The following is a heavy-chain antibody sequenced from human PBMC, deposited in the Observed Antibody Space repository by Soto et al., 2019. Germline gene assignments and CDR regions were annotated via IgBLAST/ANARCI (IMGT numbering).Heavy chain of an antibody. J-gene: IGHJ4*02. Sequence: GGSLRLSCAASGFTFSSYGMHWVRQAPGKGLEWVAVIWYDGSNKYYADSVKGRFTISRDNSKNTLYLQMNSLRAEDTAVYYCARSPVGVAAGGYWGQGTLVTVSS. CDR1: GFTFSSYG. V-gene: IGHV3-33*01. CDR3: ARSPVGVAAGGY. D-gene: IGHD6-13*01. CDR2: IWYDGSNK.